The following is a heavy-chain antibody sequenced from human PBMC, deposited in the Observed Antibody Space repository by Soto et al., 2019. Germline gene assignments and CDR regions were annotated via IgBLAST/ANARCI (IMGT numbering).Heavy chain of an antibody. CDR2: ISYDGNNL. CDR3: AKDRDSYGSVYYFDY. Sequence: GSLRLSCSASGFTFSSYAMSWVRQAPGKGLEWVAVISYDGNNLYHADSVKGRFTISRDNSKNTLYLQMNSLRTEDTAVYYCAKDRDSYGSVYYFDYWGQGTLVTVSS. J-gene: IGHJ4*02. V-gene: IGHV3-30*18. CDR1: GFTFSSYA. D-gene: IGHD3-10*01.